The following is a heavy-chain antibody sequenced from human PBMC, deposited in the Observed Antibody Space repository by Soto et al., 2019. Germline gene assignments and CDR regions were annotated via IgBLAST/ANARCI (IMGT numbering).Heavy chain of an antibody. CDR1: GFTFSTYG. Sequence: QVQLVESGGGVVQPGRSLRLSCVASGFTFSTYGMHWVRQAPGKGLEWVAVISYDGKNKDYADSVKGRLTISRDNSKNTVYLQMSRLRGEDTAVYYCAKGQHCSSTSCYFYHYGMDVWGQGTTVAVTS. CDR2: ISYDGKNK. V-gene: IGHV3-30*18. D-gene: IGHD2-2*01. CDR3: AKGQHCSSTSCYFYHYGMDV. J-gene: IGHJ6*02.